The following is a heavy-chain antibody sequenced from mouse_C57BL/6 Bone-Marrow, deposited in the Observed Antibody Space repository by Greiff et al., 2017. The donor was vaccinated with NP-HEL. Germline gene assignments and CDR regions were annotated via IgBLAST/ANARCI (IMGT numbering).Heavy chain of an antibody. V-gene: IGHV1-63*01. J-gene: IGHJ4*01. CDR2: IYPGGGYT. CDR1: GYTFTNYW. Sequence: QVQLQQSGAELVRPGTSVKMSCKASGYTFTNYWIGWAKQRPGHGLEWIGDIYPGGGYTNYNEKFKGKATLTADKSSSTAYMQFSSLTSEDSAIYYCARRNLIYYGNYYYAMDDWGQGTSVTVSS. D-gene: IGHD2-1*01. CDR3: ARRNLIYYGNYYYAMDD.